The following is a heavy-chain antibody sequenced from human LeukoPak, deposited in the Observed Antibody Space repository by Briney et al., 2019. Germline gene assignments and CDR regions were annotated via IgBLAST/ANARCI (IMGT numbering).Heavy chain of an antibody. V-gene: IGHV4-59*12. Sequence: KPSETLSLTCTVSGGSISSYYWNWIRQPPGKGLEWIGYIYDSGSTNYNSSLKSRVTISVDTSKNQFSLKLSSVTAADTAVYYCARDSYSSSWPFDYWGQGTLVTVS. J-gene: IGHJ4*02. CDR3: ARDSYSSSWPFDY. CDR2: IYDSGST. D-gene: IGHD6-13*01. CDR1: GGSISSYY.